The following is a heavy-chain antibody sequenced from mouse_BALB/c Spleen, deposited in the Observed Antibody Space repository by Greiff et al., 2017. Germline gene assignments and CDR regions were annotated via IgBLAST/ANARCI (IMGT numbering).Heavy chain of an antibody. D-gene: IGHD1-1*01. J-gene: IGHJ2*01. CDR1: GFTFSSYA. Sequence: EVNVVESGGGLVKPGGSLKLSCAASGFTFSSYAMSWVRQSPEKRLEWVAEISSGGSYTYYPDTVTGRFTISRDNAKNTLYLEMSSLRSEDTAMYYCARGYYGSSYDYFDYWGQGTTLTVSS. CDR3: ARGYYGSSYDYFDY. CDR2: ISSGGSYT. V-gene: IGHV5-9-4*01.